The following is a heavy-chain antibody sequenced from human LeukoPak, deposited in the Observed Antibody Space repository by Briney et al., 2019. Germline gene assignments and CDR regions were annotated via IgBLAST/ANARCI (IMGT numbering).Heavy chain of an antibody. Sequence: ASVKVSCKASGYTFTSNYMHWVRQAPGQGPEWMGVISPTGGPTTYAQKFQGRVTLTRDMSTSTDYLELSSLRSDDTAVYYCARDNSVRDEAWWFNPWGQGTLVTVAS. CDR3: ARDNSVRDEAWWFNP. V-gene: IGHV1-46*01. CDR1: GYTFTSNY. CDR2: ISPTGGPT. J-gene: IGHJ5*02. D-gene: IGHD5-24*01.